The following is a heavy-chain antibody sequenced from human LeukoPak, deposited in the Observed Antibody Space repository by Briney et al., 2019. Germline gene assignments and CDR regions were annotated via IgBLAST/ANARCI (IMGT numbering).Heavy chain of an antibody. Sequence: LRLSCAASGFTFTSYAMSWVRQAPGKGLEGVSGISWNSGSIGYADSVKGRFTISRDNAKNSLYLQMNSLRAEDTALYYCAKGYYGDYGYFDYWGQGTLVTVSS. D-gene: IGHD4-17*01. CDR2: ISWNSGSI. CDR3: AKGYYGDYGYFDY. V-gene: IGHV3-9*01. CDR1: GFTFTSYA. J-gene: IGHJ4*02.